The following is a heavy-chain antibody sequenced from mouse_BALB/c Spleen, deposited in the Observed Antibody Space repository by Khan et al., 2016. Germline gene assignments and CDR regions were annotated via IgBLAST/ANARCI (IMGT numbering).Heavy chain of an antibody. CDR1: GDSITSGY. CDR3: AGYYGHFFDY. CDR2: ISYSGST. J-gene: IGHJ2*01. V-gene: IGHV3-8*02. Sequence: EVKLLESGPSLVKPSQTLYLTCSVTGDSITSGYWNWIRKFPGNKLEYMGYISYSGSTYYNPSLKSRISITRDTSKSQYYLQLNSVTTEDTATYYCAGYYGHFFDYWGQGTTLTVSS. D-gene: IGHD1-1*02.